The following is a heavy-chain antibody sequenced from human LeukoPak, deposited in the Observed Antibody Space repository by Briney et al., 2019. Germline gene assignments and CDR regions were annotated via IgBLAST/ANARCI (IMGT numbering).Heavy chain of an antibody. D-gene: IGHD4-11*01. CDR2: INHSGST. CDR1: GGSFSGYY. V-gene: IGHV4-34*01. Sequence: SETLSLTCAVSGGSFSGYYWSWIRQPPGKGLEWIGEINHSGSTTYNPSLKSRVTIPVDTSKNQFSLKLSSVTAADTAVYYCARGRRGWLGQGMALQIGGQGTIVTVSS. J-gene: IGHJ3*02. CDR3: ARGRRGWLGQGMALQI.